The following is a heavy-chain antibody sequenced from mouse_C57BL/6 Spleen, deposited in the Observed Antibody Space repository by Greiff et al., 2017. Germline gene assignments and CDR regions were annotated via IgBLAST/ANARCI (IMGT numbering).Heavy chain of an antibody. D-gene: IGHD1-1*01. CDR3: TSDGSSSYYFDY. V-gene: IGHV1-5*01. CDR2: IYPGNSDT. Sequence: EVQLQQSGTVLARPGASVKMSCKTSGYTFTSYWMHWVKQRPGQGLEWIGAIYPGNSDTSYNQKFKGKAKLTAVTSASTAYMELRSLTNEDSAVYYCTSDGSSSYYFDYWGQGTTLTVSS. CDR1: GYTFTSYW. J-gene: IGHJ2*01.